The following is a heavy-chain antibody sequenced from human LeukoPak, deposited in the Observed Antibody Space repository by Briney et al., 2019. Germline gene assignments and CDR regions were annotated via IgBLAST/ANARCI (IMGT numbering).Heavy chain of an antibody. CDR3: ARRRYYDATGYLD. Sequence: SETLSLTXTISGGSISSSSYYWDWIRQYPGKGLEWLGTIYYSGGTYYNASLKSRLFISVDTSNNQFSLRLSFVTAADTAVYYCARRRYYDATGYLDWGQGTLITVSS. CDR2: IYYSGGT. J-gene: IGHJ1*01. D-gene: IGHD3-22*01. CDR1: GGSISSSSYY. V-gene: IGHV4-39*01.